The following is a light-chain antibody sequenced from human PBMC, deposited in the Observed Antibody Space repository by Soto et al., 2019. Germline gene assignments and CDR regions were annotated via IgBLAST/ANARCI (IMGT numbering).Light chain of an antibody. V-gene: IGKV3-11*01. CDR2: DAS. CDR3: QQRSKMPLT. J-gene: IGKJ1*01. CDR1: QSVRNY. Sequence: EIVLIQSPATLSLSPGETATLSCRASQSVRNYLAWYQQKPGQAPRLLIYDASNRATGIPARFSGTGSETDFTLTISSLEPEDFAIYYCQQRSKMPLTFGHGTKVDLK.